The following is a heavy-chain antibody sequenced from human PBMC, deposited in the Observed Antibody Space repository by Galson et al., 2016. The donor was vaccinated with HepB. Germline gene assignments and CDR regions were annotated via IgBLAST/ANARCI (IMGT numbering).Heavy chain of an antibody. V-gene: IGHV3-64D*06. J-gene: IGHJ4*02. CDR2: LSSDGSRT. Sequence: SLRLSCAASGFTFSSYPMYWVRQAPGKGLEYVSALSSDGSRTFYADSVKGRFTISRDNSKNTLHLQMSSLRTEDTAIYFCLKKTRPVAGPPYYFDYWGQGSLVTVSS. CDR1: GFTFSSYP. D-gene: IGHD6-19*01. CDR3: LKKTRPVAGPPYYFDY.